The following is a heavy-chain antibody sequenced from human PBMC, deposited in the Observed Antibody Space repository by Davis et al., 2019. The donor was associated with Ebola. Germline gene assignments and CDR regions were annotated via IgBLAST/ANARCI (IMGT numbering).Heavy chain of an antibody. D-gene: IGHD5-24*01. Sequence: GESLKISCAASGFTFSSYGMHWVRQAPGKGLEWVAVIWYDGSNKYYADSVKGRFTISRDNSKNTLYLQMNSLRAEDTAVYYCARGYGGRWLQPGNYYFDYWGQGTLVTVSS. J-gene: IGHJ4*02. V-gene: IGHV3-33*01. CDR3: ARGYGGRWLQPGNYYFDY. CDR2: IWYDGSNK. CDR1: GFTFSSYG.